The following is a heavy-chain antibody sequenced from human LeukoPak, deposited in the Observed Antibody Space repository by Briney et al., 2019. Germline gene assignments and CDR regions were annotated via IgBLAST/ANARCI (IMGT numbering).Heavy chain of an antibody. J-gene: IGHJ4*02. CDR2: IYYSGST. V-gene: IGHV4-39*01. CDR3: ASLRERSYYARGFDY. Sequence: SETLSLTCTVSGGSISSSSYYWGWIRQPPGKGLEWIGSIYYSGSTYYNPSLKSRVTISVDTSKNQFSLRLSSVTAANTAVYYCASLRERSYYARGFDYWGQGTLVTVSS. D-gene: IGHD3-3*01. CDR1: GGSISSSSYY.